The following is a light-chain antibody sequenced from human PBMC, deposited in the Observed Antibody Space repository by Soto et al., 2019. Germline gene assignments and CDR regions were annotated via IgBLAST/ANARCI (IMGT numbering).Light chain of an antibody. CDR2: EVS. Sequence: QSALTQPASVSGSPGQSITISCTGTSSDVGGYNFVSWYQQHPGKAPKLMIYEVSNRHSGVSNRLSCSKSCNTASLTISWLQADDEADYYCSSNTKSRTYVFGSGTKLTVL. V-gene: IGLV2-14*01. J-gene: IGLJ1*01. CDR3: SSNTKSRTYV. CDR1: SSDVGGYNF.